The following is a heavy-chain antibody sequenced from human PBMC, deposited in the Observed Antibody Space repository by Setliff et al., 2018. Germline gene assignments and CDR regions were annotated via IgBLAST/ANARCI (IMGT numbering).Heavy chain of an antibody. V-gene: IGHV4-30-4*08. D-gene: IGHD2-2*01. CDR3: ARLSALSTRITDWYFDL. CDR1: GGSIRSGDYY. Sequence: SETLSLTCTVSGGSIRSGDYYWSWIRQPPGKGLEWIGFISYTGSTNYNPSLKSRVTISVDTSKNQFSPKLSSVTAADTAFYYCARLSALSTRITDWYFDLWGRGTLVTVS. J-gene: IGHJ2*01. CDR2: ISYTGST.